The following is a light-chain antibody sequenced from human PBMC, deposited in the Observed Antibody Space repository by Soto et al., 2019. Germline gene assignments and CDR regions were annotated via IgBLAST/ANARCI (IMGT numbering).Light chain of an antibody. V-gene: IGLV2-11*01. CDR1: SNDIGAYNY. CDR2: DVN. CDR3: CSYAPSYTIV. J-gene: IGLJ1*01. Sequence: QSALTQPRSVSWSPGQSVTISCTGTSNDIGAYNYVSWYQQHPGRAPKVMIYDVNKRPSGVPDRFSGSKSANTASLTIFGLQAEDEADYSCCSYAPSYTIVFGTGTKGTVL.